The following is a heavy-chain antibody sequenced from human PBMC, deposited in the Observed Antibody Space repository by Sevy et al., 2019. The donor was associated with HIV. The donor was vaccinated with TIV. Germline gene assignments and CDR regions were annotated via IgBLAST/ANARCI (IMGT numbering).Heavy chain of an antibody. CDR2: ISSSGSTI. CDR3: ARDRGGGPRFSYYYGMDV. D-gene: IGHD3-10*01. CDR1: GFTFSDYY. V-gene: IGHV3-11*01. Sequence: GGSLRLSCAASGFTFSDYYMSWIRQAPGKGLEWVSYISSSGSTIYYADSVKGRFTISRDNAKNSLYLQMNSLRAEDTAVYYYARDRGGGPRFSYYYGMDVWGQGTTVTVSS. J-gene: IGHJ6*02.